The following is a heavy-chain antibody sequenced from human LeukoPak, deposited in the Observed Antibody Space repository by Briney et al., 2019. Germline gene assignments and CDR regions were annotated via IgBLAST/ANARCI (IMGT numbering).Heavy chain of an antibody. V-gene: IGHV6-1*01. CDR3: AREEGLWSYLEY. CDR1: GDSVSRNSAA. Sequence: SQTLSLTCAISGDSVSRNSAAWNWIRQSPSRGLEWLGRTYYRSRWYSDYALSVKSRITINPETSKNQFSLKLSSVTAADTAVYYCAREEGLWSYLEYWGQGTLVTVSS. J-gene: IGHJ4*02. D-gene: IGHD5-18*01. CDR2: TYYRSRWYS.